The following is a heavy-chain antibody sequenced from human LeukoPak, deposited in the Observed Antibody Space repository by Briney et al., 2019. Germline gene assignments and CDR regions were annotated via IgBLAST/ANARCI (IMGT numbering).Heavy chain of an antibody. J-gene: IGHJ4*02. V-gene: IGHV1-3*01. CDR1: GYTFTSYA. Sequence: ASVKVSCKASGYTFTSYAMHWVRQAPGQRLEWMGWINAGNGNTKYSQKFQGGVTITRDTSASTAYMELSSLRSEDTAVYYCARDWIRSGYYNYALDYWGQGTLVTVSS. CDR3: ARDWIRSGYYNYALDY. CDR2: INAGNGNT. D-gene: IGHD3-22*01.